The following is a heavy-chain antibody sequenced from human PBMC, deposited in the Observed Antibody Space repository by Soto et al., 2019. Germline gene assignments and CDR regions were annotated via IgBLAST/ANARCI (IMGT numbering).Heavy chain of an antibody. V-gene: IGHV3-11*05. Sequence: QVQLVESGGGLVKPGGSLRLSCVASGFTFSDHYMTWIRQAPGKGLEWLSYISTSSSYTNYADSVKGRFTISRDNAMKSLYLQMNSLRAEDTAVYYCARLRLTGYFDYWGQGPLVTVSS. CDR2: ISTSSSYT. CDR3: ARLRLTGYFDY. CDR1: GFTFSDHY. J-gene: IGHJ4*02.